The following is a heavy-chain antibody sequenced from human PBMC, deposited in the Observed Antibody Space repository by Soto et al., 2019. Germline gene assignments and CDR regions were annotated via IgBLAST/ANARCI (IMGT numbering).Heavy chain of an antibody. V-gene: IGHV3-23*01. CDR3: ATDPGCSSATCYQPD. CDR1: GFAFSTYG. Sequence: GGSLRRSCLASGFAFSTYGMSWVRQAPGQGLEWVSAINAGGRSAYYADSVKGRFIISRDNSKNTLFLQMNSLRAEDTAVYYCATDPGCSSATCYQPDWGPGSLVTV. CDR2: INAGGRSA. J-gene: IGHJ1*01. D-gene: IGHD2-2*01.